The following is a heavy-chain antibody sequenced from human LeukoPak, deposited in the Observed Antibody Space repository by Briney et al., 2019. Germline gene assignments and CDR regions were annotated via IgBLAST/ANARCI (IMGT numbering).Heavy chain of an antibody. CDR3: AKDYDSSGWAAFDI. CDR1: GFTFNSFG. Sequence: GRSLRLSCAASGFTFNSFGMHWVRQAPGKGLEWVAVISYDGSNKYFADSLKGRFTLSRDNSKNTLYLKMNSLRAENTVVYYCAKDYDSSGWAAFDIWGQGTMVTVSS. CDR2: ISYDGSNK. J-gene: IGHJ3*02. V-gene: IGHV3-30*18. D-gene: IGHD3-22*01.